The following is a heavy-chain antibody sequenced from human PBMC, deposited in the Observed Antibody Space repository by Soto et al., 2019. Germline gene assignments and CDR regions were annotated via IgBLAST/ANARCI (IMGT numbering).Heavy chain of an antibody. Sequence: QVQLVQSGAEVKKPGASVKVSCKASGITSTTYAIHWVRQAPGQGLEWMGWINTGNGNTRYSQRFLGRVSLTTDTSASTASMDLSSRTSEDTAVYYCARAISGYVTWGQGTLITVSS. J-gene: IGHJ5*02. V-gene: IGHV1-3*04. D-gene: IGHD5-12*01. CDR1: GITSTTYA. CDR3: ARAISGYVT. CDR2: INTGNGNT.